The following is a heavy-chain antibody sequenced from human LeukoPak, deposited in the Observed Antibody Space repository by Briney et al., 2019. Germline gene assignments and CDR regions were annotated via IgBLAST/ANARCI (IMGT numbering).Heavy chain of an antibody. CDR1: GYTLTELS. CDR3: ATGLRWLQFQGTFDI. CDR2: FDPEDGET. Sequence: ASVKVSCKVSGYTLTELSMHWVRQAPGKGLEWMGGFDPEDGETIYAQKFQGRVTMTEDTSTDTAYMELSSLRSEDTAVYYCATGLRWLQFQGTFDIWGQGTMVTVSS. J-gene: IGHJ3*02. D-gene: IGHD5-24*01. V-gene: IGHV1-24*01.